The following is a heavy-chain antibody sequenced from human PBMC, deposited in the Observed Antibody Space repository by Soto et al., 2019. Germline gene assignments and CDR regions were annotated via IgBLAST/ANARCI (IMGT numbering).Heavy chain of an antibody. CDR3: ARDALRSWYRYFDY. CDR1: GGSISSGGYY. J-gene: IGHJ4*02. Sequence: QVQLQESGPGLVKPSQTLSLTCTVSGGSISSGGYYWSWIRQHPGKGLEWIGYIYYSGSTYYNPSLKSRVTISVDTSKTQFSLKLSSVTAADTAVYYCARDALRSWYRYFDYWGQGTLVTVSS. D-gene: IGHD6-13*01. CDR2: IYYSGST. V-gene: IGHV4-31*03.